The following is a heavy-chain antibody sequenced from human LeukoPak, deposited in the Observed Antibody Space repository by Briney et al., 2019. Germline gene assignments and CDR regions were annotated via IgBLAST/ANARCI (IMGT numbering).Heavy chain of an antibody. V-gene: IGHV3-48*02. CDR3: ARDSISAALFDL. CDR1: GFTFSSYA. D-gene: IGHD2/OR15-2a*01. CDR2: ITNSGSTI. J-gene: IGHJ5*02. Sequence: PGGSLRLSCAASGFTFSSYAMNWVRQAPGKGPEWISYITNSGSTIYYADSVEGRFTISRDNAKNSLVLQMNSLRDEDSAVYYCARDSISAALFDLWGQGTLITVSS.